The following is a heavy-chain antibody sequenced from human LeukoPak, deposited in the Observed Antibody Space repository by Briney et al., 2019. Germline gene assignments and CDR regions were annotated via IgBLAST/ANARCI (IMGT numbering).Heavy chain of an antibody. D-gene: IGHD3-22*01. J-gene: IGHJ4*02. Sequence: PGGSLRLSCAASGFTFSSYSMNWVRQAPGKGLEWVSYISSSSSTIYYADSVKGRFTISRDNAKNSLYLQMNSLRAEDTAVYYCARDFHLDYYDSSEVDYWGQGTLVTVSS. CDR2: ISSSSSTI. CDR1: GFTFSSYS. CDR3: ARDFHLDYYDSSEVDY. V-gene: IGHV3-48*01.